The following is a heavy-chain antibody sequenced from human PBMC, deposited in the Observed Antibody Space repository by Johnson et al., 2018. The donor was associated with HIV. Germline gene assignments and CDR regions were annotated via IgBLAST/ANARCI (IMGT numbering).Heavy chain of an antibody. V-gene: IGHV3-30*04. D-gene: IGHD3-22*01. J-gene: IGHJ3*02. Sequence: QVQLVESGGGAVQPGRSLRLSCAASGFTLTNYPMHWVRQAPGKGLEWVAVIWYDGSNKYYADSVKGRFTISRDNSKNTLYLQMNSLRAEDTALYYCAKDTGAYYYDSSGYYYVGAFDIWGQGTMVTVSS. CDR3: AKDTGAYYYDSSGYYYVGAFDI. CDR2: IWYDGSNK. CDR1: GFTLTNYP.